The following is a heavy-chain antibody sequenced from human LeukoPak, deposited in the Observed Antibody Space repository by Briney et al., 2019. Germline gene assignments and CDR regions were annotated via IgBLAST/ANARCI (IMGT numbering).Heavy chain of an antibody. D-gene: IGHD2-2*02. CDR3: ARHPRYCSSTSCYTKPFDY. Sequence: SETLSLTCAVYGGSFSGYYWRWIRQPPGKGLEWIGEINHSGSTNYNPSLKSRVTISVDTSKNQFSLKLSSVTAADTAEYYCARHPRYCSSTSCYTKPFDYWGQGTLVTVSS. CDR1: GGSFSGYY. CDR2: INHSGST. V-gene: IGHV4-34*01. J-gene: IGHJ4*02.